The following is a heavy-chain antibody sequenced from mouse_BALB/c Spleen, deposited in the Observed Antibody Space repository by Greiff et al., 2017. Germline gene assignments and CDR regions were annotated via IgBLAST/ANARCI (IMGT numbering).Heavy chain of an antibody. D-gene: IGHD2-14*01. Sequence: EVQLVESGGDLVKPGGSLKLSCAASGFTFSSYGMSWVRQTPDKRLEWVATISSGGSYTYYPDSVKGRFTISRDNAKNTLYLQMSSLKSEDTAMYYCARGEVRQGYYFDYWGQGTTLTVSS. CDR2: ISSGGSYT. V-gene: IGHV5-6*01. J-gene: IGHJ2*01. CDR3: ARGEVRQGYYFDY. CDR1: GFTFSSYG.